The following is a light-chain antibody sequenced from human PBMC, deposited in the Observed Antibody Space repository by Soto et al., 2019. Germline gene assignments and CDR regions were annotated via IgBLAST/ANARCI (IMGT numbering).Light chain of an antibody. J-gene: IGLJ1*01. Sequence: SVLPQPASVSGSPGQSITISCTGTSSDVGGYNYVSWYQQHPGKAPKLMIYDVSNRPSGVSNRFSGSKSGNTASLTISGLQAEDEADYYCSSCTSSSTLPYVFGTGTKVTVL. V-gene: IGLV2-14*01. CDR2: DVS. CDR3: SSCTSSSTLPYV. CDR1: SSDVGGYNY.